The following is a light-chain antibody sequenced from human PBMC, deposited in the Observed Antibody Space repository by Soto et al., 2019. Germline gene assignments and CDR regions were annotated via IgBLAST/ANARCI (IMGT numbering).Light chain of an antibody. CDR3: ATWYDTLNGLV. V-gene: IGLV1-44*01. CDR2: SDN. CDR1: SSNIGSNS. J-gene: IGLJ2*01. Sequence: QSVLTQPPSASGTPGQRVTISCSGSSSNIGSNSVNWYHQVAGTAPKLLIHSDNQRPSGVPDRFSGSKSGTSASLAISGLQSGDEADYYCATWYDTLNGLVFGGGTKVTVL.